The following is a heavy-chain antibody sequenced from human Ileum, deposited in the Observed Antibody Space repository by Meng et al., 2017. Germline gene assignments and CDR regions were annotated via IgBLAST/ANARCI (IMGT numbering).Heavy chain of an antibody. Sequence: ASVKVSCKASGYTFTSYDINWVRQATGQGPEWMGWMNPSSGNTGYAQKFQGRVTMTRSTSISTAYMGLGSLTSGDTAVYYCARAPTAIIAVAGKRMDVWGQGTTVTVSS. D-gene: IGHD6-19*01. J-gene: IGHJ6*01. CDR3: ARAPTAIIAVAGKRMDV. V-gene: IGHV1-8*01. CDR1: GYTFTSYD. CDR2: MNPSSGNT.